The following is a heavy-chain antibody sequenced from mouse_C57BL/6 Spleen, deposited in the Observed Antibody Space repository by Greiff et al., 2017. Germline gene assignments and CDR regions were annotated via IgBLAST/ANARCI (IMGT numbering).Heavy chain of an antibody. CDR1: GYTFTSYG. D-gene: IGHD2-4*01. J-gene: IGHJ3*01. Sequence: VQLLQPGAELVKPGASVKVSCEASGYTFTSYGMHWVQQRPGQGLEWIGRIHTSDSDTNYKQKVKGRVTLTVDKASSTAYMQLSSLTSEDSAVYYCHPLDYDYDPSFAYWGQGTLVTVSA. CDR3: HPLDYDYDPSFAY. CDR2: IHTSDSDT. V-gene: IGHV1-74*01.